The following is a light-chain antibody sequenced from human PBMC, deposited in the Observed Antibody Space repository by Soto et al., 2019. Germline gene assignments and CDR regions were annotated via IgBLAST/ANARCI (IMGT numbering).Light chain of an antibody. J-gene: IGLJ1*01. Sequence: QSVVTQPASVSGSPGQSITISCTGTSSDVGTYNYVSWYQQHPGKAPKVMIYEVTYRPSGVSNRFSGSKSGNTVSLTISGLQAEDEAEYYCSSYTGSSTLYVFGTGTKVTVL. V-gene: IGLV2-14*01. CDR1: SSDVGTYNY. CDR3: SSYTGSSTLYV. CDR2: EVT.